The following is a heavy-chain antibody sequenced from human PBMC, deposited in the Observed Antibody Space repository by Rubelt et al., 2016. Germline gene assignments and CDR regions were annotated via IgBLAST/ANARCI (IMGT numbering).Heavy chain of an antibody. V-gene: IGHV4-39*07. J-gene: IGHJ4*02. CDR2: INHSGST. Sequence: QLQLQESGPGLVKPSETLSLTCTVSGGSISSSSYYWGWIRQPPGKGLEWIGEINHSGSTNYNPSLKSRVTRSVDTSKNQFSLKLRSVTAADTAVYYCAREGGGILTEIDYWGQGTLVTVSS. CDR3: AREGGGILTEIDY. CDR1: GGSISSSSYY. D-gene: IGHD3-9*01.